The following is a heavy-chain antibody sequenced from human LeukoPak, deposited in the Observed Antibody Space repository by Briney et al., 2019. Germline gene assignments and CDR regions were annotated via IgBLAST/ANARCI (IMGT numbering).Heavy chain of an antibody. Sequence: SETLSLTCAVYGGSFSGYYWSWIRQPPGKGLEWIGEINHSGSTNYNPSLKSRVTISVDTSKNQFSLKLSSVTAADTAVYYCARVPLLGAVDYWRQGTLVTVSS. CDR2: INHSGST. CDR1: GGSFSGYY. J-gene: IGHJ4*02. V-gene: IGHV4-34*01. D-gene: IGHD3-10*01. CDR3: ARVPLLGAVDY.